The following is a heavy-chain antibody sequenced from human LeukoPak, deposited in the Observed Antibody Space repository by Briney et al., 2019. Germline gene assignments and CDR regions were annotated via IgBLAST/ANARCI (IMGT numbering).Heavy chain of an antibody. CDR2: ISYDGSNK. CDR3: ARGPMSLKWLRLYY. Sequence: PGGSLSLFCAPSGFTFSIYAMHWVRQAPGKGLEWGADISYDGSNKYYADSVKGRFTISRDNAKNTLYLQMNSVRAEDTSVYYCARGPMSLKWLRLYYWGQGTLVTVSS. D-gene: IGHD5-12*01. CDR1: GFTFSIYA. V-gene: IGHV3-30-3*01. J-gene: IGHJ4*02.